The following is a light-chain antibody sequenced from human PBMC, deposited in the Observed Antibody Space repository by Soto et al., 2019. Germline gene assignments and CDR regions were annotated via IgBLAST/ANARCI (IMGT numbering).Light chain of an antibody. CDR2: EGS. J-gene: IGLJ2*01. CDR3: CSYAGSSTS. V-gene: IGLV2-23*01. Sequence: QYALTQPASVSGSPGQSITISCTGTSSDVGSYNLVSWYQQHPGKAPKLLIYEGSKRPSGVSNRFSGSKSGNTASLTISGLQAEDEADYYCCSYAGSSTSFGGGTQLTVL. CDR1: SSDVGSYNL.